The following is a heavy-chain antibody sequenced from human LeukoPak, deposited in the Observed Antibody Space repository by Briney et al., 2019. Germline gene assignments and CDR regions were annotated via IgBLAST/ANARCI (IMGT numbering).Heavy chain of an antibody. CDR2: ISYDGSNK. CDR3: ARETWSDY. V-gene: IGHV3-30-3*01. CDR1: GFTFSSYA. D-gene: IGHD2-8*02. J-gene: IGHJ4*02. Sequence: PGRSLRLSCAASGFTFSSYAMHWVRQAPGKGLEWVAVISYDGSNKYYADSVKGRITISRDSSKNTLYLQMNSLRAEDTAVYYCARETWSDYWGQGTLVTVSS.